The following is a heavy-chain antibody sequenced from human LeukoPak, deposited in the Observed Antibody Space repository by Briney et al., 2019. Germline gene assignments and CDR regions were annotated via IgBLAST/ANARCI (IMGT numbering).Heavy chain of an antibody. CDR1: GFTFSSYW. D-gene: IGHD6-13*01. CDR3: ARDLAAASFWFDP. CDR2: IKQDGSEK. V-gene: IGHV3-7*01. J-gene: IGHJ5*02. Sequence: PGGSLRLSCAASGFTFSSYWMSCVRQAPGKGLEWVANIKQDGSEKYYVDSVKGRFTISRDNAKNSLYLQMNSLRAEDTAVYYCARDLAAASFWFDPWGQGTLVTVSS.